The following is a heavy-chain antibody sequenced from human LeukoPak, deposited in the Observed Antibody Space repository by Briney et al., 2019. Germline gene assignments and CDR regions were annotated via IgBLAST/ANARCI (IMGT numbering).Heavy chain of an antibody. CDR2: ISISGSTI. J-gene: IGHJ4*02. D-gene: IGHD3-22*01. V-gene: IGHV3-48*03. CDR3: AREYYDSSGYYFDS. CDR1: GFTFSSYE. Sequence: PGGSLRLSCAASGFTFSSYEMNWVRQAPGKGLEWVSYISISGSTIYYADSVKGRFTISRDNAKNSLYVQMNSLKAEDTAVYYCAREYYDSSGYYFDSWGQGTLVTVSS.